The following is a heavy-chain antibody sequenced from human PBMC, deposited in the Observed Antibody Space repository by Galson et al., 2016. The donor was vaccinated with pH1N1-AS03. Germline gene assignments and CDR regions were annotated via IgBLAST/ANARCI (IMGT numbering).Heavy chain of an antibody. CDR1: GFTFGNYW. CDR3: ARAVGGGDSF. V-gene: IGHV3-7*01. CDR2: IRQDGSER. J-gene: IGHJ4*02. Sequence: SLRLSCAASGFTFGNYWMTWVRQAPGKGLEWVANIRQDGSERYYVDSVEGRFTISRDNAKNSVYLQMNSLRADDTAVYYCARAVGGGDSFWGQGTLVTVSA. D-gene: IGHD4-23*01.